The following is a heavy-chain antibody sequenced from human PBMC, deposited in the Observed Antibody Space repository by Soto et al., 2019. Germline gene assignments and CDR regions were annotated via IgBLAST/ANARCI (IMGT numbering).Heavy chain of an antibody. Sequence: GGSLRLSCAASGFTFGGSAMHWVRQASGKGLEWVGRIRSKTNSYATAYAESVKGRFTISRDDSMNTAYLQMSSLRSEDTAVYYCASSPYFIEIKVVPAAIPYYYGMDVWGQGTTVTVSS. CDR1: GFTFGGSA. D-gene: IGHD2-2*01. CDR2: IRSKTNSYAT. J-gene: IGHJ6*02. CDR3: ASSPYFIEIKVVPAAIPYYYGMDV. V-gene: IGHV3-73*01.